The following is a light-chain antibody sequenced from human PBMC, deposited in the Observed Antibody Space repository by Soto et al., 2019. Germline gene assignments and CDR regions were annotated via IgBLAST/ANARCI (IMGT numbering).Light chain of an antibody. V-gene: IGLV1-44*01. CDR1: SSNLGSNT. CDR2: TNN. CDR3: AAWDDSLNARV. J-gene: IGLJ3*02. Sequence: QSVLTQPPSASGTPGQRVTISCSGSSSNLGSNTVNWYQQLPGPAPKLLIYTNNQRPSGVPDRFSGSKSGTSASLAISGLQSEDEADYYCAAWDDSLNARVFGGGTKLTVL.